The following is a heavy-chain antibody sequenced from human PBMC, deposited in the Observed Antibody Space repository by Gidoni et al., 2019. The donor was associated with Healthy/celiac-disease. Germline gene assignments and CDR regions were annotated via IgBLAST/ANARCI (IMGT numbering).Heavy chain of an antibody. CDR1: GGSFSGYY. V-gene: IGHV4-34*01. CDR2: INHSGSP. Sequence: QVQLQQWGAGLLKPSETLSLTCAVYGGSFSGYYWSWIRQPPGKGLEWIGEINHSGSPNYNPSLKSRVTISVDTSKNQFSLKLSSVTAADTAVYYCARERGKAFDIWGQGTMFTVSS. J-gene: IGHJ3*02. CDR3: ARERGKAFDI.